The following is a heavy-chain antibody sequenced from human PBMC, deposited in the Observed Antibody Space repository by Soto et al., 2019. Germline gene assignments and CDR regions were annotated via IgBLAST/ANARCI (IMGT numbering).Heavy chain of an antibody. D-gene: IGHD3-3*01. Sequence: QVQLVQSGAEVKKPGASVKLSCTASGYTVTTHYMHWVRQAPGRGLEWMGAINPGSGAAKYTQTFQARVNMTRDTSTNTVYMEMSALRSEDTAVFYCARGGEVGVAGSAAFDMWGQGTMVTVSS. CDR3: ARGGEVGVAGSAAFDM. CDR2: INPGSGAA. CDR1: GYTVTTHY. J-gene: IGHJ3*02. V-gene: IGHV1-46*01.